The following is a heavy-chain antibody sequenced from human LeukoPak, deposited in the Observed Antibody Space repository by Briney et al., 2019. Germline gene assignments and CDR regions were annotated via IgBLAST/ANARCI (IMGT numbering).Heavy chain of an antibody. V-gene: IGHV4-61*02. CDR3: AREGFGSGSYYND. CDR2: IYTSGST. J-gene: IGHJ4*02. D-gene: IGHD3-10*01. Sequence: SETLSLTCTVSGGSISTGSYYWGWIRQSPGKGLEWIGRIYTSGSTNYNPSLKSRVTMSVDTSKNQFSLKLSSVTAADTAVYYCAREGFGSGSYYNDWGQGTLVTVSS. CDR1: GGSISTGSYY.